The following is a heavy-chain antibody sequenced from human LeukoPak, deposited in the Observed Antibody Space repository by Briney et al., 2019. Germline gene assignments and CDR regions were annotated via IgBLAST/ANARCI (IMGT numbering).Heavy chain of an antibody. CDR1: GGSISSYS. D-gene: IGHD1/OR15-1a*01. V-gene: IGHV4-59*12. Sequence: PSETLSLTCTVSGGSISSYSWSWIRQPPGKGLEWIGFIYYSGSTNYNPSLKSRVTISVDTSKNQFSLRLNSVTAADTAVYYCARGYREHQTFYSAHYFDYWAQGTLVTVSS. CDR2: IYYSGST. J-gene: IGHJ4*02. CDR3: ARGYREHQTFYSAHYFDY.